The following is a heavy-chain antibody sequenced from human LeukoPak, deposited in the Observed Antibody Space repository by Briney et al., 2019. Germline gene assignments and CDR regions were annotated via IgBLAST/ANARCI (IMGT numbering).Heavy chain of an antibody. D-gene: IGHD3-22*01. Sequence: GGSLRLSCTGSGFTFSSFGMHWVRQAPGKGLEWVAVIWYDGSNKYYADSVKGRFTISRDNSKNTLYLQMNSLRAEDTAVYYCARDGSITMIVVTLDYWGQGTLVTVSS. CDR1: GFTFSSFG. CDR2: IWYDGSNK. CDR3: ARDGSITMIVVTLDY. V-gene: IGHV3-33*08. J-gene: IGHJ4*02.